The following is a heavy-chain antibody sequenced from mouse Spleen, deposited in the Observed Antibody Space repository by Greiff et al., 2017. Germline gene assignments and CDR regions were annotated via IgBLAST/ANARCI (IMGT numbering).Heavy chain of an antibody. CDR1: GYTFTSYW. V-gene: IGHV1-55*01. D-gene: IGHD1-1*01. Sequence: VQLQQPGAELVKPGASVKMSCKASGYTFTSYWITWVKQRPGQGLEWIGDIYPGSGSTNYNEKFKSKATLTVDTSSSTAYMQLSSLTSEDSAVYYCARDDYYGSIRFAYWGQGTLVTVSA. CDR3: ARDDYYGSIRFAY. J-gene: IGHJ3*01. CDR2: IYPGSGST.